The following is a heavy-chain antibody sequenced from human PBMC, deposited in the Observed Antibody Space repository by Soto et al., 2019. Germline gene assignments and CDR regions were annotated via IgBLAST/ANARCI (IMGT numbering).Heavy chain of an antibody. CDR3: ARDRDGGYQVDAFDI. CDR1: GFTFSSYW. V-gene: IGHV3-7*01. Sequence: EVQLVESGGGLVQPGGSLRLSCAASGFTFSSYWMSWVRQAPGKGLEWVANIKQDGSEKYYVDSVKGRFTISRDNAKNSLYLQMNSLRDEDTAVYYCARDRDGGYQVDAFDIWGQGTMVTVSS. CDR2: IKQDGSEK. J-gene: IGHJ3*02. D-gene: IGHD4-17*01.